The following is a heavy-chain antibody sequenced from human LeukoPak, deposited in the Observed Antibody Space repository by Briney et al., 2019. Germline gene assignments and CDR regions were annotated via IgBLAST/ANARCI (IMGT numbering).Heavy chain of an antibody. CDR3: AKASTIVPPLYYFDY. D-gene: IGHD3-22*01. J-gene: IGHJ4*02. CDR1: GFTFSSYA. Sequence: QSGGSPRLSCAASGFTFSSYAMSWVRQAPGKGLEWVSAISGSGGSTYYADSVKGRFTISRDNSKNTLYLQMNSLRAEDTAVYYCAKASTIVPPLYYFDYWGQGTLVTVSS. V-gene: IGHV3-23*01. CDR2: ISGSGGST.